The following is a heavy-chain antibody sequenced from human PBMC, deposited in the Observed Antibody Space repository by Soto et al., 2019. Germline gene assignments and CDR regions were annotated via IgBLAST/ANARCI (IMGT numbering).Heavy chain of an antibody. CDR3: AKVLGITGTTLHYYGMDV. CDR2: ISYDGSNK. V-gene: IGHV3-30*18. CDR1: GFTFSSYG. Sequence: QVQLVESGGGVVQPGRSLRLSCAASGFTFSSYGMHWVRQAPGKGLEWVAVISYDGSNKYYADSVKGRFTISRDNSKNTLNLQMNSLRAEDTAVYYCAKVLGITGTTLHYYGMDVWGQGTTVTVSS. J-gene: IGHJ6*02. D-gene: IGHD1-7*01.